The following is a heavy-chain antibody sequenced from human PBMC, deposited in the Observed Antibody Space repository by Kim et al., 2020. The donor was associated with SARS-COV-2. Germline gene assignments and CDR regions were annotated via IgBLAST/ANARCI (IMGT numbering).Heavy chain of an antibody. D-gene: IGHD1-26*01. CDR1: GFTFSSYA. CDR3: ARSVSGSYYGAFDI. Sequence: GGSLRLSCAASGFTFSSYAMHWVRQAPGKGLEWVAVISYDGSNKYYADSVKGRFTISRDNSKNTLYLQMNSLRAEDTAVYYCARSVSGSYYGAFDIWAQG. J-gene: IGHJ3*02. V-gene: IGHV3-30-3*01. CDR2: ISYDGSNK.